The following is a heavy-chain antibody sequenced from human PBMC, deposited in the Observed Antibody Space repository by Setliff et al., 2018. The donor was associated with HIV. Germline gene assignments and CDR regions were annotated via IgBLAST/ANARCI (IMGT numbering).Heavy chain of an antibody. CDR1: GASIRGHY. CDR3: ARDRRGYYYGSGSCYMDV. V-gene: IGHV4-4*08. CDR2: IYTSGIT. Sequence: PSETLSLTCSVSGASIRGHYWSWIRQPPGKGLEWIGYIYTSGITDYNPSLKSRVTISGDTSKNQFSLKLSSVTAADTAVYYCARDRRGYYYGSGSCYMDVWGTGTTVTVSS. J-gene: IGHJ6*03. D-gene: IGHD3-10*01.